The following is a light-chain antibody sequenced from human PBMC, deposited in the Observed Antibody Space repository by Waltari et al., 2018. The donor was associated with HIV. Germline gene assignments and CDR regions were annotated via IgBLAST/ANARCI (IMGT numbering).Light chain of an antibody. Sequence: EIVLTLSPATLSLSPGETATLSCRASQSVGIYLAWYQQKPGQAPRLLIYDTSNRATGIPARFSGSGSGTDFTLTIGSLEPEDFAVYYCQQRNTWPLTFGGGTKVEIK. CDR3: QQRNTWPLT. J-gene: IGKJ4*01. CDR2: DTS. V-gene: IGKV3-11*01. CDR1: QSVGIY.